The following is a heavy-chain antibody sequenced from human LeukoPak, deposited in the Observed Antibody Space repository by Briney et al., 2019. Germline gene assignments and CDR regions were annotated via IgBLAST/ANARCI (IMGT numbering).Heavy chain of an antibody. J-gene: IGHJ4*02. CDR1: GYTFTSYD. D-gene: IGHD5-12*01. V-gene: IGHV1-8*03. CDR3: ARGRSTGYPYYFEY. CDR2: MNPNSGST. Sequence: ASVKVSCKASGYTFTSYDINWVRQATGPGLEWMGWMNPNSGSTGYAQKFQGRGTITRNTSISTAYMELSGLRSEDTAVYYCARGRSTGYPYYFEYWGQGTLVTVSS.